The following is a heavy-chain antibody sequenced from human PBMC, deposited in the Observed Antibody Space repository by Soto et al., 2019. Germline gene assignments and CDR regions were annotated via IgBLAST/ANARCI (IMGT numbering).Heavy chain of an antibody. Sequence: SETLSLTCTVSGGSISSYYWSWIRQPPGKGLEWIGYIYYSGSTNYNPSLKSRVTISVDTSKNQFSLKLSSVTAADTAVYYCARHATRYCSSTSCFTDYYYYMDVWGKGTTVTVSS. CDR1: GGSISSYY. V-gene: IGHV4-59*08. CDR2: IYYSGST. CDR3: ARHATRYCSSTSCFTDYYYYMDV. J-gene: IGHJ6*03. D-gene: IGHD2-2*02.